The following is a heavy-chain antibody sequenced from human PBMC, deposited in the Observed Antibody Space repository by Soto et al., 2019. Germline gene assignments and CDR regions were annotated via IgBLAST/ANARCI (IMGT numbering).Heavy chain of an antibody. Sequence: LGESLKISCKTSGYSFTSYWIGLLRQMPWKGMEWMGNIYPYDSDTRYSPSFQGQVTISADTSITTAYLQWSGLRASDTAMYFCARHFVGSSRGNFEYWGQGTMVTVSS. CDR1: GYSFTSYW. CDR2: IYPYDSDT. D-gene: IGHD3-16*01. J-gene: IGHJ4*01. V-gene: IGHV5-51*01. CDR3: ARHFVGSSRGNFEY.